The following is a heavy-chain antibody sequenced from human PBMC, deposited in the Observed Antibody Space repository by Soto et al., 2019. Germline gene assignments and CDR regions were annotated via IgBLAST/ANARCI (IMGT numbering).Heavy chain of an antibody. CDR3: ARDKITGLFDY. J-gene: IGHJ4*02. D-gene: IGHD2-8*02. CDR2: INHSGST. V-gene: IGHV4-34*01. CDR1: GGSISSYY. Sequence: SETLCLTCTVAGGSISSYYWSWIRQPPGKGLEWIGEINHSGSTNYNPSLKSRVTISVDTSKNQFSLKLTSVTAADTAVYYCARDKITGLFDYWGQGTLVTVSS.